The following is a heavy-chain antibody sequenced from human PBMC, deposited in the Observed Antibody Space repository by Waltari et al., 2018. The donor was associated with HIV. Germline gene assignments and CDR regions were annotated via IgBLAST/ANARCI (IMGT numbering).Heavy chain of an antibody. CDR2: IDWDDDK. J-gene: IGHJ6*02. CDR1: GFSLRTTGMR. CDR3: ARTPPHPRNGMDV. D-gene: IGHD6-6*01. V-gene: IGHV2-70*04. Sequence: QVTLKESGPVLVKPTQTLTLTCTFSGFSLRTTGMRVSWIRQPPGKALEWLARIDWDDDKFYSTSLKTRLTISKDTSKNQVVLTMTNMDPVDTATYYCARTPPHPRNGMDVWGQGTTVTVSS.